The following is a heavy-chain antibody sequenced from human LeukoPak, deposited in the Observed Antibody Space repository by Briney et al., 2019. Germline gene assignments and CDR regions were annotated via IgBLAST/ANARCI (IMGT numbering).Heavy chain of an antibody. CDR3: ARVSRSGYDLFPDY. CDR1: GYTFTSYG. D-gene: IGHD5-12*01. Sequence: GASVKVSCKASGYTFTSYGISWVRQAPGQGLEWMGGIIPIFGTANYAQKFQGRVTITADESTSTAYMELSSLRSEDTAVYYCARVSRSGYDLFPDYWGQGTLVTVSS. J-gene: IGHJ4*02. V-gene: IGHV1-69*13. CDR2: IIPIFGTA.